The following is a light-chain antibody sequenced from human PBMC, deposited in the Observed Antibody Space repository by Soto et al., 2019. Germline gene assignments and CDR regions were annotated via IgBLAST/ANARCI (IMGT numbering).Light chain of an antibody. CDR1: TSDVGGYNS. CDR2: DVS. J-gene: IGLJ1*01. V-gene: IGLV2-14*01. Sequence: QSALTQPASVSVSPGQSITVSCTGTTSDVGGYNSVSWYQQHPGKVPKLMIYDVSNRPSGVSNRFSGSKSGNTASLTISGLQAEDEADYYCGSYTSSSTLVFGTGTKVTVL. CDR3: GSYTSSSTLV.